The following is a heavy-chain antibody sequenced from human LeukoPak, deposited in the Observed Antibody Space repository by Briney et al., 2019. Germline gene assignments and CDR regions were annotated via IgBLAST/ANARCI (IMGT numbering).Heavy chain of an antibody. CDR1: GFTFSSYG. Sequence: QAGGSLRLSCAASGFTFSSYGMHWVRQAPGKGLEWVAFIRYDGSNKYYADSVKGRFTISRDNSKNTLYLQMNSLRAEDTAVYYCAKVSTPYYYYYMDVWGKGTTVTVSS. CDR2: IRYDGSNK. J-gene: IGHJ6*03. V-gene: IGHV3-30*02. D-gene: IGHD2-2*01. CDR3: AKVSTPYYYYYMDV.